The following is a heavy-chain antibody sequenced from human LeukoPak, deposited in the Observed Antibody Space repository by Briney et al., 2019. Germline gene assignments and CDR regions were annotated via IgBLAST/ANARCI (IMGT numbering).Heavy chain of an antibody. J-gene: IGHJ3*02. CDR3: ARSVRPSYDYVWGSYRDDAFDI. CDR2: MNPNSGNT. V-gene: IGHV1-8*01. D-gene: IGHD3-16*02. CDR1: GYTFTSYD. Sequence: GASVKVSCKASGYTFTSYDINWVRQATGQGLEWMGWMNPNSGNTGYAQKFQGRVTMTRNTSISTAYMELSSLRSEDTAVYYCARSVRPSYDYVWGSYRDDAFDIWGQGTMVTVSS.